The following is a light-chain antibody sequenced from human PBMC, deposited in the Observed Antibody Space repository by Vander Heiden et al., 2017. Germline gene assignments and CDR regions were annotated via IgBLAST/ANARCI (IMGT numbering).Light chain of an antibody. J-gene: IGKJ3*01. Sequence: DIVMTQSPASLAVSLGERATINCKSSQSVLYSSNNKNYLAWYQQKPGQPPKLLIYWASTRESGVPDRFSGSGSGTDFTLTISSLQAEDVAVYYCQQYDSTPVTFGHGTKVDIK. CDR3: QQYDSTPVT. CDR1: QSVLYSSNNKNY. CDR2: WAS. V-gene: IGKV4-1*01.